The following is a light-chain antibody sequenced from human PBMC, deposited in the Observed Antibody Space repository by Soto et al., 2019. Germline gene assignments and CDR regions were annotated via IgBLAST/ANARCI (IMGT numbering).Light chain of an antibody. CDR3: QQRSNWPIT. CDR1: QSVGSF. Sequence: EIVLTQSPATLSLSPGERATLSCRASQSVGSFLAWYPQTPGQAPRLLIYDASNKATGIPARFSGSGSGTDFTLVISSLEPEDFAVYYCQQRSNWPITFGQGTRLESK. V-gene: IGKV3-11*01. CDR2: DAS. J-gene: IGKJ5*01.